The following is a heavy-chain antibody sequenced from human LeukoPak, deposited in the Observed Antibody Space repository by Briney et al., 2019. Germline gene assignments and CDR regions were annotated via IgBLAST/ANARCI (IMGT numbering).Heavy chain of an antibody. Sequence: ASVKVSCKVSGYTLTELSMRWVRQAPGKGLEWMGGFDPEDGETIYARKFQGRVTMTEDTSTDTAYMELSSLRSEDTAVYYCATDRASSSIAARRYYYYMDVWGKGTTVTVSS. CDR3: ATDRASSSIAARRYYYYMDV. J-gene: IGHJ6*03. V-gene: IGHV1-24*01. CDR2: FDPEDGET. CDR1: GYTLTELS. D-gene: IGHD6-6*01.